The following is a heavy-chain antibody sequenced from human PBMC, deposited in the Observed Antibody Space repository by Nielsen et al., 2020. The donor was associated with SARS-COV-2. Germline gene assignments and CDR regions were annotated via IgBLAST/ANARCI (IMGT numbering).Heavy chain of an antibody. Sequence: GGSLRLSCAASGFTFSTYTMNWVRQAPGKGLEWVSNVSSSSDTTHYADSVKGRFTISRDNAKNSLYLQMNSLRAEDTAVYYCARGGWGYSSSSYFDYWGQGTLVTVSS. J-gene: IGHJ4*02. V-gene: IGHV3-48*04. CDR3: ARGGWGYSSSSYFDY. CDR2: VSSSSDTT. D-gene: IGHD6-6*01. CDR1: GFTFSTYT.